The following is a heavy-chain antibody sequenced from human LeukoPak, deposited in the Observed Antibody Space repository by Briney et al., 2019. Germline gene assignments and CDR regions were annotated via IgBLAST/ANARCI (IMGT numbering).Heavy chain of an antibody. CDR1: GYTFTSYD. D-gene: IGHD4-17*01. Sequence: ASVKVSCKASGYTFTSYDINWVRQATGQGLEWMGWMNPNSGNTGYAQKFQGRVTMTRNTSISTAYMELSSLRSEDTAVYYCARGCSVTTELRNDYWGQGTLVTVSS. J-gene: IGHJ4*02. CDR3: ARGCSVTTELRNDY. CDR2: MNPNSGNT. V-gene: IGHV1-8*01.